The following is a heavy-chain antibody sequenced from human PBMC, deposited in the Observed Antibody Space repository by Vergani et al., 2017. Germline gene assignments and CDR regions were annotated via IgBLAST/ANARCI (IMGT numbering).Heavy chain of an antibody. CDR1: GFTFSSYG. Sequence: QVQLVESGGGLVKPGGSLRLSCAASGFTFSSYGMHWVRQAPGKGLEWVAFIRYDGSNKYYADSVKGRFTISRDNSKNTLYLQMNSLRAEDTAVYYCANDYYDSSGYPQSAFDYWGQGTLVTVSS. V-gene: IGHV3-30*02. D-gene: IGHD3-22*01. J-gene: IGHJ4*02. CDR3: ANDYYDSSGYPQSAFDY. CDR2: IRYDGSNK.